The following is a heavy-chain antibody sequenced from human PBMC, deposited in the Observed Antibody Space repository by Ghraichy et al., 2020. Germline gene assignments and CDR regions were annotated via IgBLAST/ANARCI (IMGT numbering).Heavy chain of an antibody. CDR3: ARGIAARTNDY. J-gene: IGHJ4*02. V-gene: IGHV4-39*07. D-gene: IGHD6-6*01. Sequence: SETLSLTCTVSGGSISSSSYYWGWIRQPPGKGLEWIGSIYYSGSTYYNPSLKSRVTISVDTSKNQFSLKLSSVTAADTAVYYCARGIAARTNDYWGQGTLVTVSS. CDR2: IYYSGST. CDR1: GGSISSSSYY.